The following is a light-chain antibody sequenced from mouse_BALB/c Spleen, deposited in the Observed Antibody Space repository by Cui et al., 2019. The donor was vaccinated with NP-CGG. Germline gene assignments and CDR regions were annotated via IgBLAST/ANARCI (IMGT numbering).Light chain of an antibody. CDR3: ALWYSNHWV. CDR1: TGAVTTSNY. J-gene: IGLJ1*01. Sequence: AVVLTELALTTSPGETVTLTCRSSTGAVTTSNYANWVQEKPDYLFTGLIGGTNNRAPGVPARFSGSLIGDKAALTITGAQTEDEAIYFCALWYSNHWVFGGGTKLTVL. CDR2: GTN. V-gene: IGLV1*01.